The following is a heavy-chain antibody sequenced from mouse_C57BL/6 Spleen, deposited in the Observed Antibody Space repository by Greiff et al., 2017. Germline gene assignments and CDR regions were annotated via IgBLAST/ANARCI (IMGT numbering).Heavy chain of an antibody. CDR1: GYTFTSYW. V-gene: IGHV1-55*01. D-gene: IGHD2-4*01. Sequence: QVQLQQPGAELVKPGASVKMSCKASGYTFTSYWITWVKQRPGQGLEWIGDIYPGSGSTNYNEKFKSKATLTVDTSSSTAYMQLSSLTSEDSAVYYCARSDYDYDRGAWFAYWGQGTLVTVSA. CDR2: IYPGSGST. CDR3: ARSDYDYDRGAWFAY. J-gene: IGHJ3*01.